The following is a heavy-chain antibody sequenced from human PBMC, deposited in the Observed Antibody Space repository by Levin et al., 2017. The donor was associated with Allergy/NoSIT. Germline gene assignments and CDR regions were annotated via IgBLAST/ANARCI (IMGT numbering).Heavy chain of an antibody. Sequence: LSLTCAASGFTFSNFAMNWVRRAPGEGLEWVSKISGSGLSTWYADSVKGRFTISRDNSKNMLFLQVNSLRVEDTAIYYCAKETYGSSGFPSDIWGQGTMVTVSP. CDR3: AKETYGSSGFPSDI. J-gene: IGHJ3*02. D-gene: IGHD6-13*01. CDR2: ISGSGLST. CDR1: GFTFSNFA. V-gene: IGHV3-23*01.